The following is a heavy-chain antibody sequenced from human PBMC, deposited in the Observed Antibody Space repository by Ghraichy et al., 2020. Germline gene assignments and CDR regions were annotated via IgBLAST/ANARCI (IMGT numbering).Heavy chain of an antibody. J-gene: IGHJ4*02. Sequence: LSLTCAASGFTFSSYAMSWVRQAPGKGLEWVSAISGSGGSTYYADSVKGRFTISRDNSKNTLYLQMNSLRAEDTAVYYCANHYYDSSGYYYVFYFDYWGQGTLVTVSS. CDR2: ISGSGGST. CDR3: ANHYYDSSGYYYVFYFDY. CDR1: GFTFSSYA. D-gene: IGHD3-22*01. V-gene: IGHV3-23*01.